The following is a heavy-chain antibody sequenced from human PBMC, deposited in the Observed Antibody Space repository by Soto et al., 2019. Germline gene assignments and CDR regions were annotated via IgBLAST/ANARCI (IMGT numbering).Heavy chain of an antibody. J-gene: IGHJ6*02. Sequence: KTSETLSLNCTVSGGSISSYYWSWIRQPPGKGLEWIGYIYYSGSTNYNPSLKSRVTISVDTSKNQFSLKLSSVTAADTAVYYCASGWYQPIYYYYYGMDVWGQGTTVTVSS. V-gene: IGHV4-59*01. CDR2: IYYSGST. D-gene: IGHD2-2*01. CDR3: ASGWYQPIYYYYYGMDV. CDR1: GGSISSYY.